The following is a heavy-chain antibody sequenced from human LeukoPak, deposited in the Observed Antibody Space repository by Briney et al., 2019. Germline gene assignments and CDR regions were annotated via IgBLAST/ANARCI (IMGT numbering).Heavy chain of an antibody. CDR2: INPNSGGT. V-gene: IGHV1-2*02. CDR3: ARDTAMVTGNWFDP. D-gene: IGHD5-18*01. Sequence: ASVKLSCTASGYTLTGYYMHWVRQAPGQGLEWMGWINPNSGGTNYAKTSQGRVTMTRDTSISTAYMELSMLRSDDTAVYYCARDTAMVTGNWFDPWGQGTLVTVSS. J-gene: IGHJ5*02. CDR1: GYTLTGYY.